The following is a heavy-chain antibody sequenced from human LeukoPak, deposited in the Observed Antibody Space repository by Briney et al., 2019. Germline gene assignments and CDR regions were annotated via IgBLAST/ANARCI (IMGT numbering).Heavy chain of an antibody. J-gene: IGHJ4*02. CDR2: ISSSSSYI. V-gene: IGHV3-21*04. D-gene: IGHD3-10*01. CDR1: GFTFSTYS. CDR3: AKDIAGYGSGSYGVY. Sequence: PGGSLRLSCAASGFTFSTYSMNWVRQAPGKGLEWVSTISSSSSYIYYADSVKGRFTISRDNAKNSLYLQMNSLRAEDTALYYCAKDIAGYGSGSYGVYWGQGTLVTVSS.